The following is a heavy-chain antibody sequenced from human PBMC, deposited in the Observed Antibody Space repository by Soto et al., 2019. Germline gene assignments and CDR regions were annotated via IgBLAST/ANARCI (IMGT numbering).Heavy chain of an antibody. D-gene: IGHD2-2*01. V-gene: IGHV3-30*18. Sequence: QLGGSLRLSCAAYGFTFSNYAMHWVRQVPGKGLEWVALTSYDGNNNYADSVKGRFTISRDNSKNTLYLQLNSLRPEDTAVYYCGKDRREYQTLSDAFDVWGQGTLVTVSS. J-gene: IGHJ3*01. CDR2: TSYDGNN. CDR1: GFTFSNYA. CDR3: GKDRREYQTLSDAFDV.